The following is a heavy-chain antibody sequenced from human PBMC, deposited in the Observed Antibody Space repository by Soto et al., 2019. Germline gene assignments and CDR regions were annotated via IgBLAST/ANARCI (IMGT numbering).Heavy chain of an antibody. CDR1: GGSSSSGGYY. CDR2: IYYSGST. J-gene: IGHJ6*03. V-gene: IGHV4-31*03. D-gene: IGHD2-2*01. Sequence: SETLSLTCTVSGGSSSSGGYYWSWIRQHPGKGLEWIGYIYYSGSTYYNPSLKSRVTISVDTSKNQFSLKLSSVTAADTAVYYCARLRGGGDCSSTSCYEFYYYYYMDVWGKGTTVTVSS. CDR3: ARLRGGGDCSSTSCYEFYYYYYMDV.